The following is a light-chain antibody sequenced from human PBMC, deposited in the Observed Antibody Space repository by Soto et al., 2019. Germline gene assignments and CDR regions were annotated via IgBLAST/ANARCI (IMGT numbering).Light chain of an antibody. Sequence: QSVLTQPASVSGSPGQSITISCTGTNSDVGDYDFVSWYQQHPGKVPKLMIYDVSYRPSGVSNRFSGSKSGNTASLTISGLQAEDEADYYCSSYTSSSTFYVFGPGTKVTVL. CDR2: DVS. J-gene: IGLJ1*01. V-gene: IGLV2-14*03. CDR1: NSDVGDYDF. CDR3: SSYTSSSTFYV.